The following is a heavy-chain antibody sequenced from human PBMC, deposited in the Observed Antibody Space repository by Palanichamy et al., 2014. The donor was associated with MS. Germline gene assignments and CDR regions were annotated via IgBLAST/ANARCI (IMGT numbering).Heavy chain of an antibody. CDR2: IWYDGSNK. J-gene: IGHJ4*02. D-gene: IGHD5-24*01. CDR3: ARDSPVEMATMDY. CDR1: GFTFSSYG. Sequence: QVQLVEVWGGVVQPGRSLRLSCAASGFTFSSYGMHWVRQAPGKGLEWVAVIWYDGSNKYYADSVKGRFTISRDNSKNTLYLQMNSLRAEDTAVYYCARDSPVEMATMDYWGQGTLVTVSS. V-gene: IGHV3-33*01.